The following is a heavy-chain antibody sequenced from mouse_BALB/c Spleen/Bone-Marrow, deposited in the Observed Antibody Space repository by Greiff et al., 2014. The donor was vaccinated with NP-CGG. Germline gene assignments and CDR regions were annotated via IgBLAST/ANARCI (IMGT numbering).Heavy chain of an antibody. V-gene: IGHV14-3*02. J-gene: IGHJ4*01. CDR1: GFNIKDTY. CDR2: IDPANGNT. D-gene: IGHD1-1*01. Sequence: LVESGAELVKPGASVKLSCTASGFNIKDTYMHWVKQRPEQGLEWIGRIDPANGNTKYDPKFQGKATITADTSSNTPYLQLSSLTSEDSSDYYCARSDYAIDYWGQGTPVTVSS. CDR3: ARSDYAIDY.